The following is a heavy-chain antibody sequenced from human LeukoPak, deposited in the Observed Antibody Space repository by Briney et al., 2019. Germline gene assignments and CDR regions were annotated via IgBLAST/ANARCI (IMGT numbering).Heavy chain of an antibody. Sequence: GGSLRLSCAASRFTFSNYNMNWVRQAPGKGLEWVSYISSGSSTIYYADSVKGRFTISRDNSKNTLYLHMYSLRAEDTAVYYCARDGNSGAYYYYYMDVWGKGTTVTVSS. CDR3: ARDGNSGAYYYYYMDV. V-gene: IGHV3-48*01. D-gene: IGHD6-19*01. CDR2: ISSGSSTI. J-gene: IGHJ6*03. CDR1: RFTFSNYN.